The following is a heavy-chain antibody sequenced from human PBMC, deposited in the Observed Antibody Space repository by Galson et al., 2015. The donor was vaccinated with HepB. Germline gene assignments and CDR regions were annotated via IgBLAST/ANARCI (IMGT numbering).Heavy chain of an antibody. CDR3: ARYSSGWYSLGIDY. V-gene: IGHV6-1*01. CDR1: GDSVSSTSTT. J-gene: IGHJ4*02. Sequence: CAISGDSVSSTSTTWNWIRQSPSRGLEWLGRTYYRSKWYNDYAASVKSRIIINPDTSKNQFFLQLNSVTPDDTAVYYCARYSSGWYSLGIDYWGQGTLVIVSS. D-gene: IGHD6-19*01. CDR2: TYYRSKWYN.